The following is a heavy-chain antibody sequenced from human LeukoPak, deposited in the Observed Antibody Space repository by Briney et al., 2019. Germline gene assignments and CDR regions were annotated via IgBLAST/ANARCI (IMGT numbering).Heavy chain of an antibody. J-gene: IGHJ4*02. CDR2: IWHDGSHK. CDR3: ASLATPDY. CDR1: GFTFSTYA. Sequence: GGSLRLSCAAPGFTFSTYAMHWVRQAPGTGLEWVTMIWHDGSHKYYTDSVRGRFTISRDNSKNTVYLQMNSLRAEDTAVYYCASLATPDYWGQGTLVTVSS. D-gene: IGHD5-12*01. V-gene: IGHV3-33*01.